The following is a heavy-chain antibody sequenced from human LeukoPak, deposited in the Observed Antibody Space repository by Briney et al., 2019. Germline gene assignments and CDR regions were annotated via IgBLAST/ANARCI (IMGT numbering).Heavy chain of an antibody. CDR3: ARDRDYGGSLFDY. V-gene: IGHV1-2*02. CDR1: GYTFTGYY. CDR2: INPNSGGT. J-gene: IGHJ4*02. D-gene: IGHD4-23*01. Sequence: ASVKVSCKASGYTFTGYYMHWVRQAPGQGLEWMGWINPNSGGTNYAQKFQGRVTMTRDTSISTAYMELSRLRSDDTAVYYCARDRDYGGSLFDYWGQGTLVTVSS.